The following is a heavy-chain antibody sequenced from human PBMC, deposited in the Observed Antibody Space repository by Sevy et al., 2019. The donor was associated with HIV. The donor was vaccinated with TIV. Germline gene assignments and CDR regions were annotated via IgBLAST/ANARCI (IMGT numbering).Heavy chain of an antibody. CDR2: ISYDGSNK. CDR1: GFTFSNYA. V-gene: IGHV3-30*04. J-gene: IGHJ5*02. D-gene: IGHD6-13*01. Sequence: GGSLRLSCAASGFTFSNYAMHWVRQAPGKGLEWVAVISYDGSNKYYADSVKGRSTISRDNSKNTLFLQMKSLRAEDTARYDSAREAAVGPCGSSRDWNWFDPWGQGTLVTVSS. CDR3: AREAAVGPCGSSRDWNWFDP.